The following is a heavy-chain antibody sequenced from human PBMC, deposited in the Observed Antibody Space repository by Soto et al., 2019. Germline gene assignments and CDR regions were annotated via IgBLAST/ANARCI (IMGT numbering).Heavy chain of an antibody. V-gene: IGHV1-69*13. D-gene: IGHD1-1*01. CDR3: VSGTRRGNYYFDY. CDR1: GGTFSSYA. Sequence: SVKVSCKASGGTFSSYAISWVRQAPGQGLEWMGGIIPIFGTANYAQKFQGRVTITADESTSTAYMELSSLRSEDTAVYYCVSGTRRGNYYFDYWGQGTLVTVSS. J-gene: IGHJ4*02. CDR2: IIPIFGTA.